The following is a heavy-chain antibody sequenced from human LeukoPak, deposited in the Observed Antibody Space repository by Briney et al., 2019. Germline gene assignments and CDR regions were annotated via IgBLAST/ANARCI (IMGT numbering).Heavy chain of an antibody. D-gene: IGHD2-15*01. V-gene: IGHV3-53*01. CDR3: ARGGVVVALGSYGMDV. J-gene: IGHJ6*02. CDR2: IYIDGNT. CDR1: GFSVTSKY. Sequence: GGSLRLSCAASGFSVTSKYMNWARQAPGKGLEWVSVIYIDGNTYYAASVKGRFTISRDNSKNTLYLQMNTLRAEDTAVYYCARGGVVVALGSYGMDVWGQGTTVTVSS.